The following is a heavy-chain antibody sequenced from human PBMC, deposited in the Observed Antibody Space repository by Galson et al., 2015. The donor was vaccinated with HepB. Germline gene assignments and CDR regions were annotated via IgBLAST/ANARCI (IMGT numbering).Heavy chain of an antibody. CDR3: ARALPGYYDRSGYWVDSEIYYFDY. CDR1: GFTLSSYE. D-gene: IGHD3-22*01. J-gene: IGHJ4*02. V-gene: IGHV3-48*03. CDR2: ISSSDSTI. Sequence: SLRLSCAASGFTLSSYEMNWVRQAPGKGLVWVSYISSSDSTIYYADSVRGRFTISRDNAKNSLYLEMSSLRAEDTAVYYCARALPGYYDRSGYWVDSEIYYFDYWGQGTLVTVSS.